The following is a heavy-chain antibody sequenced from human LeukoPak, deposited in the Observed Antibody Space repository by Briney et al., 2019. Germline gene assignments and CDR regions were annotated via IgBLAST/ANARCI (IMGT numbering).Heavy chain of an antibody. V-gene: IGHV1-2*02. CDR3: AKNPYEYYLDY. Sequence: ASVKASCKASGYTLTGYYMHWLRQAPGQGLEWMGWINPNSGDTNYAQKFQGRVTMTRDTSINTAYMELSRLTSDDTAVYYCAKNPYEYYLDYWGQGTLVTVSS. CDR2: INPNSGDT. J-gene: IGHJ4*02. D-gene: IGHD5-12*01. CDR1: GYTLTGYY.